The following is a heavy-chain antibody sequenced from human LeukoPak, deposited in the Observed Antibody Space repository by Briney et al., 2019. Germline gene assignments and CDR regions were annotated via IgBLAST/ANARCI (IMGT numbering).Heavy chain of an antibody. Sequence: GGSLRLSCAASGFTFSSYAMSWVRQAPGKGLEWVSTISGSGGSTYYADSVKGRFTISRDNSKNTPYLQMNSLRAEDTAVYYCAKDKGGSWWGFDYWGQGTLVTVSS. J-gene: IGHJ4*02. D-gene: IGHD6-13*01. CDR1: GFTFSSYA. V-gene: IGHV3-23*01. CDR2: ISGSGGST. CDR3: AKDKGGSWWGFDY.